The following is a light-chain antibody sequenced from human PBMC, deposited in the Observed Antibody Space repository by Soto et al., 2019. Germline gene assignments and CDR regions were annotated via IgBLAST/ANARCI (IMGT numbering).Light chain of an antibody. V-gene: IGKV1D-12*01. J-gene: IGKJ1*01. CDR2: AAS. CDR1: QAISTW. Sequence: DIPMTQSPSSVSASVGDRVTITCRASQAISTWLAWYQQKPGKAPKLLIYAASNLQTGVPSRFSGSGSGTEFTRTISSLQPEDFATYYCQQANSFPRTFGQGTKVQIK. CDR3: QQANSFPRT.